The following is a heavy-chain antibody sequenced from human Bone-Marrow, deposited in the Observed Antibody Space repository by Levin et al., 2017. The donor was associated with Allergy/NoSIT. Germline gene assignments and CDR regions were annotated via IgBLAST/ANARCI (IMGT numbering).Heavy chain of an antibody. CDR2: IYHSGSA. Sequence: PSETLSLTCAVSGGSISSSNWWSWVRQPPGKGLEWVGEIYHSGSANYNPSLNSRVTISVDKSKNQFSLKLNSVTAADAAVYYCARKVNSAEKIGSFDYWGQGTLVTVSS. J-gene: IGHJ4*02. CDR1: GGSISSSNW. D-gene: IGHD1-26*01. V-gene: IGHV4-4*02. CDR3: ARKVNSAEKIGSFDY.